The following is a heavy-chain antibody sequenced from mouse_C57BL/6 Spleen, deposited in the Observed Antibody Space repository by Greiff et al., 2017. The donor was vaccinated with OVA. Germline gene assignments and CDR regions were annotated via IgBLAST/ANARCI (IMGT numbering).Heavy chain of an antibody. J-gene: IGHJ1*03. Sequence: VKLQESGPELVKPGASVKISCKASGYAFSSSWMNWVKQRPGKGLEWIGRIYPGDGDTNYNGKFKGKATLTADKSSSTAYMQLSSLTSEDSAVYFCARLGLHYWYFDVWGTGTTVTVSS. D-gene: IGHD2-13*01. V-gene: IGHV1-82*01. CDR2: IYPGDGDT. CDR1: GYAFSSSW. CDR3: ARLGLHYWYFDV.